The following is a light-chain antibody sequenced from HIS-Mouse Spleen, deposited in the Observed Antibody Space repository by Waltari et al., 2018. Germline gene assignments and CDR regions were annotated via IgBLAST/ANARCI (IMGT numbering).Light chain of an antibody. CDR2: EGS. CDR1: SSDVGSYNL. V-gene: IGLV2-23*03. CDR3: CSYAGSSTFGV. Sequence: PASVSGSPGQSITISCTGTSSDVGSYNLVSWYQQHPGKAPKLMIYEGSKRPSGVSNRFSGSKSGNTASLTISGLQAEDEADYYCCSYAGSSTFGVFGGGTKLTVL. J-gene: IGLJ3*02.